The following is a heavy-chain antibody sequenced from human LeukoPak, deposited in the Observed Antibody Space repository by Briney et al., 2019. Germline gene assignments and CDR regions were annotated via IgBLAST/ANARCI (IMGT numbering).Heavy chain of an antibody. D-gene: IGHD4-17*01. V-gene: IGHV4-34*01. Sequence: SETLSLTCAVYVGSFSGYYWSWIRQPPGKGLEWIGEINHSGSTNYNPSLKSRVTISVDTSKNQFSLKLSSVTAADTAVYYCARNGYYSSDYWGQGTLVTVSS. CDR2: INHSGST. J-gene: IGHJ4*02. CDR3: ARNGYYSSDY. CDR1: VGSFSGYY.